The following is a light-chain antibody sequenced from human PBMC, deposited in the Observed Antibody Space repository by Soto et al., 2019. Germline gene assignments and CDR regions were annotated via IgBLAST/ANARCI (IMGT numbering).Light chain of an antibody. J-gene: IGKJ1*01. V-gene: IGKV1-39*01. CDR2: AAS. CDR1: QSISSY. Sequence: DIQMTQSPSSLSASVGDRVTITCRASQSISSYLNWYQQKPGKAPKLLIYAASSLQSGVPSRFSGSGSGTDFTITIRSLQPEDFAPYYCQQSYSTPVTFGQGTKVDIK. CDR3: QQSYSTPVT.